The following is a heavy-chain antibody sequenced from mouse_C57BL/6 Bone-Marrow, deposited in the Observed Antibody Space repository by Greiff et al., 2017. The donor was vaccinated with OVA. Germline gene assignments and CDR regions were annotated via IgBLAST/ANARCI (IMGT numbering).Heavy chain of an antibody. V-gene: IGHV1-78*01. CDR3: ARAQRSDSNYGMGY. CDR2: LYPRAGRP. D-gene: IGHD2-5*01. Sequence: SDAELVKPGASVKISCKVSGYTFTDHTIHWMKQRPEKGLEWIGYLYPRAGRPPYTEKFKGKAPLTADKSSSTASLQPNILTSEDSAVYFCARAQRSDSNYGMGYWGQGTSVTVSS. J-gene: IGHJ4*01. CDR1: GYTFTDHT.